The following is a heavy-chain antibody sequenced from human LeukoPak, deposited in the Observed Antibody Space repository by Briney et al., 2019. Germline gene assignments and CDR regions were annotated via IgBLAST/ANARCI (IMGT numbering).Heavy chain of an antibody. CDR1: GYTFTSYG. J-gene: IGHJ6*03. Sequence: ASVKVSCKASGYTFTSYGISWVRQAPGQGLEWMGWISAYNGNTTYAQKLQGRVTMTTDTSTSTAYMELRSLRSDDTAVYYCATHSTRIAVRPSDYYYYMDVWGKGTTVIVSS. D-gene: IGHD6-6*01. CDR3: ATHSTRIAVRPSDYYYYMDV. V-gene: IGHV1-18*01. CDR2: ISAYNGNT.